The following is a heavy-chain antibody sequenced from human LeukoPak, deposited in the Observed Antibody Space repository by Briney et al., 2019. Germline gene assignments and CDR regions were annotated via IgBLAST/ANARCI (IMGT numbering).Heavy chain of an antibody. Sequence: SQTLSLTCAISGDFVSTSSAAWNWIRPSPSRGLEWLGRTYYRCKWYNDFALSVKRRIIINPDTSQNQFSLQLNSVTPEDTAVYYCARDGSYFDVWGQGILVTVSS. CDR2: TYYRCKWYN. CDR3: ARDGSYFDV. V-gene: IGHV6-1*01. CDR1: GDFVSTSSAA. J-gene: IGHJ4*02.